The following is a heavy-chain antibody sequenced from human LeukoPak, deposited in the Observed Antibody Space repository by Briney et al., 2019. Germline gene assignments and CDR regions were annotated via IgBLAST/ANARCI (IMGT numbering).Heavy chain of an antibody. CDR2: IYYSGST. CDR1: GGSISSYY. CDR3: ARAYGDYFDY. J-gene: IGHJ4*02. Sequence: SETLSLTCTVSGGSISSYYLSWIRQPPGKGLEWIWYIYYSGSTNYNPSLKSRVTISVDTSKNQFSLKLSSVTAADTAVYYCARAYGDYFDYWGQGTLVTVSS. V-gene: IGHV4-59*01. D-gene: IGHD4-17*01.